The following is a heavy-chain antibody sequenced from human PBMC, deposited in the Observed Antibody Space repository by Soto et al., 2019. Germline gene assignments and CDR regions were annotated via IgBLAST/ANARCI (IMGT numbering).Heavy chain of an antibody. D-gene: IGHD3-10*01. CDR2: IYYSGST. V-gene: IGHV4-39*01. CDR3: ARQPIYGSGSHR. CDR1: GGSISSSSYY. J-gene: IGHJ4*02. Sequence: SETLSLTCTVSGGSISSSSYYWGWIRQPPGKGLEWIGSIYYSGSTYYNPSLKSRVTISVDTSKNQFSLKLSSVTAADTAVYYCARQPIYGSGSHRWGQGSLVTVSS.